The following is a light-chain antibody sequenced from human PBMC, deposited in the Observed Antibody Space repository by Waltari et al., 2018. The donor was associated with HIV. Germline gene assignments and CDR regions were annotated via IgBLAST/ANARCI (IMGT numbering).Light chain of an antibody. Sequence: QSALTQPRSVSGSPGQSVTISCTGTSRYVNNYNYVSWYQHHPGEAPKLVIFGVNKRTSGVPARFSGSNAGNTASLTISGLQAEDEGHYYCCSYAGSNIHWVFGGGTKLTVL. CDR1: SRYVNNYNY. CDR2: GVN. V-gene: IGLV2-11*01. J-gene: IGLJ3*02. CDR3: CSYAGSNIHWV.